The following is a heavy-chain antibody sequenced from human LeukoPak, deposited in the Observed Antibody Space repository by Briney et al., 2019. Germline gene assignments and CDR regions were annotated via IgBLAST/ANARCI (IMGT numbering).Heavy chain of an antibody. V-gene: IGHV3-21*01. CDR3: ARDAEMATKRWYFDL. Sequence: GGSLRLSCAASGFPFSSYTMNWVRQAPGKGLEWVSSISSSSSYIYYADSVKGRFTISRGNAKNSLYLQMNSLRAEDTAVYYCARDAEMATKRWYFDLWGRGTLVTVSS. J-gene: IGHJ2*01. CDR2: ISSSSSYI. CDR1: GFPFSSYT. D-gene: IGHD5-24*01.